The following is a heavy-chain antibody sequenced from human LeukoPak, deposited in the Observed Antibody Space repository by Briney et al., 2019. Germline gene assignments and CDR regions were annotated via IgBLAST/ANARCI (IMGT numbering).Heavy chain of an antibody. Sequence: GGSMRLSCTASGFTFGDYAMSWVRQAPGKGLEWVGRIKSKTDGGTTDYAAPVKGRFTISRDDSKNTLYLQMNSLKTEDTAVYYCTRVVATIFDIWGQGTMVTVSS. CDR3: TRVVATIFDI. V-gene: IGHV3-15*01. J-gene: IGHJ3*02. D-gene: IGHD5-12*01. CDR1: GFTFGDYA. CDR2: IKSKTDGGTT.